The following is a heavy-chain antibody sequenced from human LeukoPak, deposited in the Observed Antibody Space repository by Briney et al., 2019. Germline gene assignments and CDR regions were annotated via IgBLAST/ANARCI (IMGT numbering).Heavy chain of an antibody. D-gene: IGHD4-17*01. Sequence: GGSLRLSCAASGFTFSSYGMHWVRQAPGKGLEWVSTISGSGGDTYYADSVNGRFTISRDNFKNTMNLQMKSLRAEDTAVYYCAKETTVTPGNVNWFDPWGQGTLVTVSS. CDR3: AKETTVTPGNVNWFDP. V-gene: IGHV3-23*01. CDR2: ISGSGGDT. J-gene: IGHJ5*02. CDR1: GFTFSSYG.